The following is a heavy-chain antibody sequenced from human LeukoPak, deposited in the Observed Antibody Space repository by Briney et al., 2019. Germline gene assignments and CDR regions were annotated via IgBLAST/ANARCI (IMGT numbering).Heavy chain of an antibody. CDR1: SVSISSHD. D-gene: IGHD6-6*01. CDR2: SHSSGDT. J-gene: IGHJ6*03. Sequence: SETLSLTCSVSSVSISSHDWSWVRQSPGKGLEWIGYSHSSGDTSYSPSLKSRGTISLETSKNQFSLRLSSVTAADTAVYFCAKGEYSRTSYYHYYMDVWGKGTTVTVSS. V-gene: IGHV4-59*11. CDR3: AKGEYSRTSYYHYYMDV.